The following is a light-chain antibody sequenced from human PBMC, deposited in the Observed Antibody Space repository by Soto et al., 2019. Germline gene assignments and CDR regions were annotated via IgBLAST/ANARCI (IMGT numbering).Light chain of an antibody. Sequence: QSALTQPASVSGSPGQSITISCTGTSSDVGGYNHVSWYQHPPGRAPKLILFGVSDRPSGVSHRFSGSKSGNTASLTISGLQDEDEADYYCCSYTSLSSVVFGGGTKVTVL. V-gene: IGLV2-14*01. J-gene: IGLJ2*01. CDR1: SSDVGGYNH. CDR3: CSYTSLSSVV. CDR2: GVS.